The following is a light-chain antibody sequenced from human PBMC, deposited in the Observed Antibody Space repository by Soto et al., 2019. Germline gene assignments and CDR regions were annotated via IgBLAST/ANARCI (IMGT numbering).Light chain of an antibody. CDR1: QIVTGDY. CDR3: QQYGDSLLT. CDR2: DAS. V-gene: IGKV3-20*01. Sequence: EVVLTQSPGTLSLSPGERATLSCRASQIVTGDYLAWYQQKPGQAPRLLMYDASTRATGIPDRFSGSGSGTDFTLTISRLEPEDFAVYYCQQYGDSLLTFGQGTKVDIK. J-gene: IGKJ1*01.